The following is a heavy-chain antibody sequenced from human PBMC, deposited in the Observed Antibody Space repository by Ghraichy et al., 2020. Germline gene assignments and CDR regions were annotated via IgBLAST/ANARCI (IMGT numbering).Heavy chain of an antibody. CDR1: GGTFSSYA. D-gene: IGHD3-22*01. Sequence: SVKVSCKASGGTFSSYAISWVRQAPGQGLEWMGGIIPIFGTANYAQKFQGRVTITADESTSTAYMELSSLRSEDTAVYYCARGRGDGSYDSSGYYYDYWGQGTLVTVSS. CDR2: IIPIFGTA. V-gene: IGHV1-69*13. CDR3: ARGRGDGSYDSSGYYYDY. J-gene: IGHJ4*02.